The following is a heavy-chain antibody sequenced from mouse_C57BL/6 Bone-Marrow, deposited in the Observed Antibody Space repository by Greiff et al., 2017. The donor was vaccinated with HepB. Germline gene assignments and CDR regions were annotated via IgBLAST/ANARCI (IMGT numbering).Heavy chain of an antibody. Sequence: VKLMESGAELAKPGASVKLSCKASGYTFTSYWMHWVKQRPGQGLEWIGYINPSSGYTKYNQKFKDKATLTADKSSSTAYMQLSSLTYEDSAVYYCARVFITTVVAKDYYYYAMDYWGQGTSVTVSS. V-gene: IGHV1-7*01. J-gene: IGHJ4*01. D-gene: IGHD1-1*01. CDR3: ARVFITTVVAKDYYYYAMDY. CDR1: GYTFTSYW. CDR2: INPSSGYT.